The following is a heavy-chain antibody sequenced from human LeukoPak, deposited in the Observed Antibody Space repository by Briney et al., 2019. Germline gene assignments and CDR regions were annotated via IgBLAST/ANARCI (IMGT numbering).Heavy chain of an antibody. CDR1: GFTFDDYA. Sequence: PGRSLRLSCAASGFTFDDYAMHWVRQAPGKGLEWVSGISWNSGSIGYADSVKGRFTISRDNAKNSPYLQMNSLRAEDTAVYYCATDRGTYWGQGTLVTVSS. CDR2: ISWNSGSI. J-gene: IGHJ4*02. V-gene: IGHV3-9*01. CDR3: ATDRGTY.